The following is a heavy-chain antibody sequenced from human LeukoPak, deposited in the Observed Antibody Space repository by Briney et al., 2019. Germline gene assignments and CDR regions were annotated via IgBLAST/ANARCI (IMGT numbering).Heavy chain of an antibody. CDR3: ARRTDYGADTDDH. Sequence: PGGSLRLSCAASGFTFSFYGIHWVRQAPGKGLKWVAFIRFDGSDKYYADSVKGRFNVSRDNSKNTLYMHMNSLRVEDTAVYYCARRTDYGADTDDHWGQGTLVTVSS. V-gene: IGHV3-30*02. D-gene: IGHD4-17*01. CDR1: GFTFSFYG. CDR2: IRFDGSDK. J-gene: IGHJ5*02.